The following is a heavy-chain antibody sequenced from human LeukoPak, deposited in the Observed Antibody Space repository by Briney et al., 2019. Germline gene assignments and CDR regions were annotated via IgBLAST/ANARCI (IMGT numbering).Heavy chain of an antibody. V-gene: IGHV4-38-2*02. CDR3: ASVAAAVSAFDY. D-gene: IGHD6-13*01. Sequence: SETLSLTCTVSGYSISSGYYWGWIRQPPGKGLEWIGSIYHSGSTYYNPSLKSRVTISVDRSKNQFSLKLSSVTAADTAVYYCASVAAAVSAFDYWGQGTLVTVSS. CDR1: GYSISSGYY. CDR2: IYHSGST. J-gene: IGHJ4*02.